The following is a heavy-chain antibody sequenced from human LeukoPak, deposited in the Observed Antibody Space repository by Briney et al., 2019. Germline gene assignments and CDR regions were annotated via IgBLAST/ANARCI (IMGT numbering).Heavy chain of an antibody. CDR2: IYSGGST. Sequence: PGGSLRLSCLASGFTVSSYYICWVRQAPGKGLEWLSVIYSGGSTYYAESVKGRFSTSRDNSKNTLFLQMNALRAEDTAVYYCATNQRPYFYHGMDVWGQGTTATVSS. V-gene: IGHV3-66*01. CDR3: ATNQRPYFYHGMDV. J-gene: IGHJ6*02. CDR1: GFTVSSYY. D-gene: IGHD3-9*01.